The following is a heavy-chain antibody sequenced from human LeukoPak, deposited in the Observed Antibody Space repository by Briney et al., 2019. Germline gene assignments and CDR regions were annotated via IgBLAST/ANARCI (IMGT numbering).Heavy chain of an antibody. CDR2: ISSSGDRT. J-gene: IGHJ4*02. Sequence: GGSLRLSCEGSGFTFRSYAMTWIRQAPGKGLEWVSVISSSGDRTHYADSVKGRFIISRDNSKNTLYVQMNSLRVEDTAVYYCAKYVDSIFGVVHFGYWGQGTLVTVSS. CDR1: GFTFRSYA. V-gene: IGHV3-23*01. CDR3: AKYVDSIFGVVHFGY. D-gene: IGHD3-3*01.